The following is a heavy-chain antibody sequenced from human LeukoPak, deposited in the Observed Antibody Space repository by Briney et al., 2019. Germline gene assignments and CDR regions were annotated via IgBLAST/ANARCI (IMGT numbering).Heavy chain of an antibody. D-gene: IGHD3-10*01. CDR2: IYYSGST. V-gene: IGHV4-31*03. CDR3: ARRYYGSGSYLFP. CDR1: GDSISSGGYY. J-gene: IGHJ5*02. Sequence: TSETLSLTCTVSGDSISSGGYYWSWIRQHPGKGLEWIGYIYYSGSTYYNPSLKSRVTISVDTSKNQFSLKLSSVTAADTAVYYCARRYYGSGSYLFPWGQGTLVTVSS.